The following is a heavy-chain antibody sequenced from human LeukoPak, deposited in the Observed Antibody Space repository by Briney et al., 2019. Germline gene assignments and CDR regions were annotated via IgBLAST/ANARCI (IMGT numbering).Heavy chain of an antibody. CDR3: ARELYSSGWQTPGH. Sequence: GASVKVSCKASGYTFTSYAMHWVRQAPGQGLEWMGWISAYNGNTNYAQKLQGRVTMTTDTSTSTAYMELRSLRSDDTAAYYCARELYSSGWQTPGHWGQGTLVTVSS. D-gene: IGHD6-19*01. V-gene: IGHV1-18*01. CDR1: GYTFTSYA. CDR2: ISAYNGNT. J-gene: IGHJ4*02.